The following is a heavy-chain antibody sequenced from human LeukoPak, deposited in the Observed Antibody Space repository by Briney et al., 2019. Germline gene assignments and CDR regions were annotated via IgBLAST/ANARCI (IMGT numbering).Heavy chain of an antibody. Sequence: GGSLRLSCAASGFTFSTYGMHWVRQAPGKGLEYVSAISSNGGSTYYANSVKGRFTISRDNSKNTLYLQMGSLRAEDTAVYYCARSGLSRFGFWGQGTLVTVSS. D-gene: IGHD2/OR15-2a*01. CDR3: ARSGLSRFGF. J-gene: IGHJ4*02. CDR1: GFTFSTYG. CDR2: ISSNGGST. V-gene: IGHV3-64*01.